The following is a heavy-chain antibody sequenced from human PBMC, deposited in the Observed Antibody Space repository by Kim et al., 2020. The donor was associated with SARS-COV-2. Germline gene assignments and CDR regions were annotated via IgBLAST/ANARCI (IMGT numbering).Heavy chain of an antibody. J-gene: IGHJ6*02. CDR3: AKDIGYCSGGSCSYYYYYGMDV. CDR1: GFTFDDYA. V-gene: IGHV3-43*02. CDR2: ISGDGGST. D-gene: IGHD2-15*01. Sequence: GGSLRLSCAASGFTFDDYAMHWVRQAPGKGLEWVSLISGDGGSTYYADSVKGRFTISRDNSKNSLYLQMNSLRTEDTALYYCAKDIGYCSGGSCSYYYYYGMDVWGQGTTVTVSS.